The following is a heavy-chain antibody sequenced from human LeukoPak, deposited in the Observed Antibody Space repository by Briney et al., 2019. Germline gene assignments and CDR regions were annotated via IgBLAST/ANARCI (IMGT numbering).Heavy chain of an antibody. J-gene: IGHJ4*02. D-gene: IGHD3-10*01. CDR1: GYSFTSYW. CDR3: ARQDDNDSGSFDY. Sequence: GESLKISCKGSGYSFTSYWIGWVRQMPGKGLEWMGIIYPGDSDTTYSPSFQGQVTISADQSISTAYLQWSSLKASDTAMYYCARQDDNDSGSFDYWGQGTLVTVSS. V-gene: IGHV5-51*01. CDR2: IYPGDSDT.